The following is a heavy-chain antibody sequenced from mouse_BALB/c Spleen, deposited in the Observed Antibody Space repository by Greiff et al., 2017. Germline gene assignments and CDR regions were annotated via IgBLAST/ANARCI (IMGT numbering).Heavy chain of an antibody. Sequence: EVQVVESGGGLVKPGGSLKLSCAASGFTFSSYAMSWVRQTPEKRLEWVASISSGGSTYYPDSVKGRFTISRDNARNILYLQMSSLRSEDTAMYYCAREGSPYYFDYWGQGTTLTVSS. J-gene: IGHJ2*01. V-gene: IGHV5-6-5*01. CDR3: AREGSPYYFDY. CDR1: GFTFSSYA. CDR2: ISSGGST.